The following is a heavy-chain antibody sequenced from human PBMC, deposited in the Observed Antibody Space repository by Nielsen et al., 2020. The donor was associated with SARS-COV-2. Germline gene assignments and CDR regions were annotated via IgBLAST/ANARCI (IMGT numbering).Heavy chain of an antibody. V-gene: IGHV5-10-1*01. CDR3: ARIRYMDYYYYGMDV. CDR1: GYSFTSYW. Sequence: GESLKISCKGSGYSFTSYWISWVRQMPGKGLEWMGRIDPSDSYTNYSPSFQGHATISADKSISTAYLQWSSLKASDTAMYYCARIRYMDYYYYGMDVWGQGTTVTVSS. CDR2: IDPSDSYT. J-gene: IGHJ6*02. D-gene: IGHD1-1*01.